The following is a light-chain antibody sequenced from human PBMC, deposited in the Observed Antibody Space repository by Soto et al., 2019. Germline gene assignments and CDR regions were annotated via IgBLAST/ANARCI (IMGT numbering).Light chain of an antibody. V-gene: IGKV3-15*01. CDR3: QQYYNWPLFT. J-gene: IGKJ2*01. CDR2: GAS. CDR1: QSVTTN. Sequence: EMVMTQSPGTLSVSPGERATLSCRVSQSVTTNLAWYQQKPGQAPRLLIYGASTRATGVPARFSGSGSGPEFPLTISSLQSEDFAIYYCQQYYNWPLFTFGQGTRLDIK.